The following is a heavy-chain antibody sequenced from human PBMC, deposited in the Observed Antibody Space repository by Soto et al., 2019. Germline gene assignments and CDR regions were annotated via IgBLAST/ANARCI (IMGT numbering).Heavy chain of an antibody. V-gene: IGHV3-21*01. Sequence: GGSLRLSCVASDFTFSTYSMNWVRQAPGKGLEWVAYISATSNHIYYADSLRGRFTISRDNAKSSLYLHMNSLRAEDTAVYFCARDSITIFGGGMDVWGQGTTVTVSS. CDR3: ARDSITIFGGGMDV. CDR1: DFTFSTYS. D-gene: IGHD3-3*01. CDR2: ISATSNHI. J-gene: IGHJ6*02.